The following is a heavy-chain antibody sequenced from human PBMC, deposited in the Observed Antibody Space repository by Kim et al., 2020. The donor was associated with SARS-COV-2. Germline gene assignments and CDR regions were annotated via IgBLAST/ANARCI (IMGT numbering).Heavy chain of an antibody. CDR2: ISYEGSKK. CDR3: AKANVFLWFGNVHDDAFDV. Sequence: GGSLRLSCAASGFTFNNFGMHWVRQAPGKGLEWVAVISYEGSKKHYADSVNGRFTISRDSFKNTMYLQMSGLTAEDTAVYYCAKANVFLWFGNVHDDAFDVWGQGTMVTVSS. J-gene: IGHJ3*01. D-gene: IGHD3-10*01. CDR1: GFTFNNFG. V-gene: IGHV3-30*18.